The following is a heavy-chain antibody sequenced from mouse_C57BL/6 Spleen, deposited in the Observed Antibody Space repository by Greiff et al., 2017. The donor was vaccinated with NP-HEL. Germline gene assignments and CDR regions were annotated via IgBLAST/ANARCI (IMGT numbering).Heavy chain of an antibody. V-gene: IGHV1-59*01. Sequence: VQLQQPGAELVRPGTSVKLSCKASGYTFTSYWMHWVKQRPGQGLEWIGVIDPSDSYTNYNQKFKGKATLTVDTSSSTAYMQLSSLTSEDSAVYYCARGMKDGGCDYWGQGTTLTVSS. CDR1: GYTFTSYW. CDR2: IDPSDSYT. J-gene: IGHJ2*01. CDR3: ARGMKDGGCDY.